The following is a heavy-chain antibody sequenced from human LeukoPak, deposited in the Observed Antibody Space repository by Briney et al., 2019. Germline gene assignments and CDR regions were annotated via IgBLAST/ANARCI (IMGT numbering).Heavy chain of an antibody. V-gene: IGHV3-23*01. CDR1: GFTFSNYA. CDR2: ISGSGGST. D-gene: IGHD2-2*01. J-gene: IGHJ6*03. CDR3: ARSLYCSSTSCYEYYYYYYMDV. Sequence: GGSLRLSCVASGFTFSNYAMSWVRQAPGKGLEWVSGISGSGGSTYYADSVKGRFTISRDNAKNSLYLQMNSLRAEDTAVYYCARSLYCSSTSCYEYYYYYYMDVWGKGTTVTVSS.